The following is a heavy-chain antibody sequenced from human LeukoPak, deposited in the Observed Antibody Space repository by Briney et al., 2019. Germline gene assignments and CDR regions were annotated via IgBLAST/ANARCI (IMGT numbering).Heavy chain of an antibody. CDR1: GDSVSSNSVT. J-gene: IGHJ5*02. CDR3: ARRLTQYDCFDP. V-gene: IGHV6-1*01. Sequence: SQTLSLTCAISGDSVSSNSVTWNWIRQSPSRGLEWLGRTYYGSTRYNDYAVSVRGRITVNPVTSKNQFSLHLNSVTPEDTAVYYCARRLTQYDCFDPWGQGILVTVSS. CDR2: TYYGSTRYN. D-gene: IGHD2-2*01.